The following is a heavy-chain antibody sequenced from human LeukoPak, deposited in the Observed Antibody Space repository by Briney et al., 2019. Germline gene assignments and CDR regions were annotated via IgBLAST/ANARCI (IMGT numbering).Heavy chain of an antibody. V-gene: IGHV4-4*07. J-gene: IGHJ6*03. CDR2: IYTSGST. CDR3: ARVEAGYSSGWLADYYYYMDV. D-gene: IGHD6-19*01. Sequence: SETLSLTCTVSGDSISNYYWGWLRQPAGKGLEWIGRIYTSGSTHYNPSLRSRVTMSVDTPKNQFSLQLNSVTPEDTAVYYCARVEAGYSSGWLADYYYYMDVWGKGTTVTVSS. CDR1: GDSISNYY.